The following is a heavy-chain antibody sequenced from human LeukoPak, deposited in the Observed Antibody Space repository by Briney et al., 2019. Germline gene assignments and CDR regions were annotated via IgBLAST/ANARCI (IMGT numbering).Heavy chain of an antibody. J-gene: IGHJ6*03. D-gene: IGHD5-12*01. CDR3: ARRSSEWLRSGHYYYYMDV. Sequence: GASVKVSCKASGYTFTSYGISWVRQAPGQGLEWMGWISAYNGNTNYAQNLQGRVTMTTDTSTSTAYMELRSLRSDDTAVYYCARRSSEWLRSGHYYYYMDVWGKGTTVTVSS. V-gene: IGHV1-18*01. CDR1: GYTFTSYG. CDR2: ISAYNGNT.